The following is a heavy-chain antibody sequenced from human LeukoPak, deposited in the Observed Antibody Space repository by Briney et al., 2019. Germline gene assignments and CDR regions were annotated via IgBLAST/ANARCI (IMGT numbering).Heavy chain of an antibody. Sequence: GGSLRLSCAASGFTFSSYSMNWVRQAPGKGLEWVSSLSSSSSYIYYADSVKGRFTISRDNAKNSLYLQMNSLRAEDTAVYYCARDPNYDSSGYYPLDYWGQGTLVTVSS. V-gene: IGHV3-21*01. CDR3: ARDPNYDSSGYYPLDY. D-gene: IGHD3-22*01. CDR2: LSSSSSYI. CDR1: GFTFSSYS. J-gene: IGHJ4*02.